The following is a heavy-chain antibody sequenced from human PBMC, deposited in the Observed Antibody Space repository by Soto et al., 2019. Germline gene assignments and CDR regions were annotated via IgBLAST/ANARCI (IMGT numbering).Heavy chain of an antibody. CDR3: ASLYSSSWNPHYFDY. Sequence: QLQLQESGPGLVKPSETLSLTCTVSGGSISSSSYYWGWIRQPPGKGLEWIGSIYYSGSTYYKPSLKSRGTISVDTSKNQFSLKLSSVTAADTAVYYCASLYSSSWNPHYFDYWGQGTLVTVSS. CDR2: IYYSGST. J-gene: IGHJ4*02. D-gene: IGHD6-13*01. CDR1: GGSISSSSYY. V-gene: IGHV4-39*01.